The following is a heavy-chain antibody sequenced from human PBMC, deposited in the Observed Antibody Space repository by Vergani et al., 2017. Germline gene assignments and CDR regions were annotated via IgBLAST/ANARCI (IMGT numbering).Heavy chain of an antibody. CDR2: IIPIFGTA. J-gene: IGHJ3*02. CDR1: GGTFSSYA. Sequence: QVQLVQSGAEVKKPGSSVKVSCKASGGTFSSYAISWVRQAPGQGLEWMGRIIPIFGTANYAQKFQGRVPITADESTSTAYMELSSLRSEDTAVYYCARGKSCGGDCYSTTWDAFDIWGQGTMVTVSS. CDR3: ARGKSCGGDCYSTTWDAFDI. D-gene: IGHD2-21*02. V-gene: IGHV1-69*18.